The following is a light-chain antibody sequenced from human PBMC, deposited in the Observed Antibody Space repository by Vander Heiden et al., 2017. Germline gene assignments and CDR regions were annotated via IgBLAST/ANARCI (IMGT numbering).Light chain of an antibody. CDR1: SSNIGAGYD. CDR3: QSYDSSLSGSV. V-gene: IGLV1-40*01. J-gene: IGLJ2*01. CDR2: GNS. Sequence: QSVLTQPPSVSGAPGQRVTISCPGRSSNIGAGYDVHVYQQLRGTAPKLLIYGNSNRPSGVPDRFSGSKSGTSASLAITGLQAEDEADYYCQSYDSSLSGSVFGGGTKLTVL.